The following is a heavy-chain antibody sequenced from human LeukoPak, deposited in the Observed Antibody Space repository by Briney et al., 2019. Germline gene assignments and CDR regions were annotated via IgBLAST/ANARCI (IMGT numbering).Heavy chain of an antibody. V-gene: IGHV4-30-4*08. CDR1: GGSISSGDYY. D-gene: IGHD5-24*01. Sequence: SETLSLTCTVSGGSISSGDYYWSWIRQPPGKGLEWIGYIYYSGSTYYNPSLKSRVTISVDTSKNQFSLKLSSVTAADTAVYYCARVGDGYNMGDWFDPWGQGTLVTVSS. CDR2: IYYSGST. CDR3: ARVGDGYNMGDWFDP. J-gene: IGHJ5*02.